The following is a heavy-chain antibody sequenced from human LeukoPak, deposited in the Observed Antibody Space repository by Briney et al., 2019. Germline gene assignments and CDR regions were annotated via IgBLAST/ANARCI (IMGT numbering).Heavy chain of an antibody. Sequence: PGGSLRLSCAASGFTFSSYGMHWVRQAPGKGLEWVAVISYDGSNKYYADSVKGRFTISRDNSKNTLYLQMNSLRAEDTAVYYCAKDHMTTVTSLCYMDVWGKGTTVTVSS. D-gene: IGHD4-17*01. J-gene: IGHJ6*03. CDR2: ISYDGSNK. CDR1: GFTFSSYG. V-gene: IGHV3-30*18. CDR3: AKDHMTTVTSLCYMDV.